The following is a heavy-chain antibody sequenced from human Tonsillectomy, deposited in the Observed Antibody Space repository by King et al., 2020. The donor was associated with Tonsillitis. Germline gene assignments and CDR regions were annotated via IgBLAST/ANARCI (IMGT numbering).Heavy chain of an antibody. J-gene: IGHJ6*03. V-gene: IGHV2-70*11. D-gene: IGHD3-10*01. Sequence: TLKESGPALVKPTQTLTLTCTFSGFSLSTSGMCVSWIRQPPGKALEWRARIDCDDDKYYNTSLKTRLTISKDTSKNQMVLTMTNMDPVDTATYYCARVTRITMGRLGNYYYMDVWGKGTTVTVSS. CDR1: GFSLSTSGMC. CDR3: ARVTRITMGRLGNYYYMDV. CDR2: IDCDDDK.